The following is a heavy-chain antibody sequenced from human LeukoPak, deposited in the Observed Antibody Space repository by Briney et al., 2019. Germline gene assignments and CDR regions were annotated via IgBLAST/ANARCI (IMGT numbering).Heavy chain of an antibody. D-gene: IGHD3-16*01. CDR3: ARIREPGIMSYSYGMIV. V-gene: IGHV3-23*01. CDR1: GFTFNNYT. J-gene: IGHJ6*02. Sequence: GVLRLSCAASGFTFNNYTMNWVRQALGKGLEWVSAASSSGADTYYADSVKGRFTISRDNSRSTLYMQMNSLRAEDMAIYYCARIREPGIMSYSYGMIVVGRGPTVIVSS. CDR2: ASSSGADT.